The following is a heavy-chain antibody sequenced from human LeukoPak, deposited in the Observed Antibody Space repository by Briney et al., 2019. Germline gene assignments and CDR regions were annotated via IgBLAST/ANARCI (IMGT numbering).Heavy chain of an antibody. J-gene: IGHJ4*02. CDR1: GGSFSGYY. V-gene: IGHV4-34*01. D-gene: IGHD3-3*01. CDR2: INHSGST. Sequence: PSETLSLTCAVYGGSFSGYYWSWIRQPPGKGLEWIGEINHSGSTNYNPSLKSRVTISVDTSKNQFSLKLSSVTAADTAVYYCARVKRRVTIFGVVIIDPPDYWGQGTLVTVSS. CDR3: ARVKRRVTIFGVVIIDPPDY.